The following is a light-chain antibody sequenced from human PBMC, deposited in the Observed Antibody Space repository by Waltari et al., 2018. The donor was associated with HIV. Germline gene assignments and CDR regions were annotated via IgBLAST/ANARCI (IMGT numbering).Light chain of an antibody. CDR3: HSYDNTLKGV. Sequence: LTPPPSASGPPRQTATLPRTRSSSYLGAVYAVPWYQQLPRTAPKPLISDNNYRPSGVPDRFSGSKSGTSASLAITGLQAEDEADYYCHSYDNTLKGVFGGGTKLTVL. J-gene: IGLJ2*01. CDR1: SSYLGAVYA. V-gene: IGLV1-40*01. CDR2: DNN.